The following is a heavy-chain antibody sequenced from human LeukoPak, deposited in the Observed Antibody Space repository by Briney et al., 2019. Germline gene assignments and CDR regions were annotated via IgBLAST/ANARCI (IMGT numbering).Heavy chain of an antibody. CDR2: IYYSGST. J-gene: IGHJ4*02. CDR3: ARGNHFLEWLSGYGHYYGSGSYYDY. D-gene: IGHD3-10*01. CDR1: GGSISSHY. V-gene: IGHV4-59*11. Sequence: SETLSLTCTVSGGSISSHYWSWIRQPPGKGLEWIGYIYYSGSTNYNPSLKSRVTISVDTSKNQFSLELSSVTAADTAVYYCARGNHFLEWLSGYGHYYGSGSYYDYWGQGTLVTVSS.